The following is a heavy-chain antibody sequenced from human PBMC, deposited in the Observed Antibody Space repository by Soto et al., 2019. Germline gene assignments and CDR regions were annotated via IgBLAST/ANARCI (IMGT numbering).Heavy chain of an antibody. V-gene: IGHV4-34*01. J-gene: IGHJ4*02. CDR2: INHSGST. D-gene: IGHD2-15*01. CDR1: GWSFSGYY. CDR3: ARAHIVVVVAATLVYYFDY. Sequence: SETVSLTCAVYGWSFSGYYWSWIRQPPGKGLEWIGEINHSGSTNYNPSLKSRVTISVDTSKNQFSLKLSSVTAADTAVYYCARAHIVVVVAATLVYYFDYWGQGTLVTVSS.